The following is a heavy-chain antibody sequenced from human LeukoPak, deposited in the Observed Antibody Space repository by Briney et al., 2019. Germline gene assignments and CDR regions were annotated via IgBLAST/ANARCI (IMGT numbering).Heavy chain of an antibody. Sequence: PSETLSLTCTVSGGSISSGGYYWSWIRQHPGKGLEWIGYIYYSGSTNYNPSLKSRVTISVDTSKNQFSLKLSSVTAADTAVYYCASGRRDFWERFDYWGQGTLVTVSS. CDR1: GGSISSGGYY. CDR3: ASGRRDFWERFDY. V-gene: IGHV4-61*08. J-gene: IGHJ4*02. CDR2: IYYSGST. D-gene: IGHD3-3*01.